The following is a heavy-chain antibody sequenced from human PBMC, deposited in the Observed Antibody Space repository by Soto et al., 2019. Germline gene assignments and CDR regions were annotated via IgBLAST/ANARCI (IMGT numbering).Heavy chain of an antibody. D-gene: IGHD2-8*01. CDR3: AKNHAAE. Sequence: TLSLSCPVSGCTISSCDIYWSWMSQPPGKGLEWIGYIYYSGRTYYNPSLKSRVTISVDTSKNQFSLKISSVTAAYTAVYQCAKNHAAE. CDR2: IYYSGRT. CDR1: GCTISSCDIY. V-gene: IGHV4-30-4*01. J-gene: IGHJ1*01.